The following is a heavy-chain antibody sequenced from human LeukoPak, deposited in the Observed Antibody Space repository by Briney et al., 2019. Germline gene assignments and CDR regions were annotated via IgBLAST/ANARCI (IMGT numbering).Heavy chain of an antibody. CDR2: IIPIFGTA. CDR3: ARDPHPDTAMVY. D-gene: IGHD5-18*01. V-gene: IGHV1-69*13. Sequence: SVKVSCKASGGTFSSYAISWVRQAPGQGLEWMGGIIPIFGTANYAQKLQGRVTITADESTSTAYMELSSLRSEDTAVYYCARDPHPDTAMVYWGQGTLVTVSS. CDR1: GGTFSSYA. J-gene: IGHJ4*02.